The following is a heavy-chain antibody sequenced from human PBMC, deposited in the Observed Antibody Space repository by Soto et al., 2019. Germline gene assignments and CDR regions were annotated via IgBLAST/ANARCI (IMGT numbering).Heavy chain of an antibody. CDR3: AREEVGGYSYGYYYYGMDV. J-gene: IGHJ6*02. CDR1: GFTFSSYW. D-gene: IGHD5-18*01. V-gene: IGHV3-7*05. CDR2: IKQDGSEK. Sequence: GGSLRLSCAASGFTFSSYWMSWVRQAPGKGLEWVANIKQDGSEKYYVDSVKGRFTISRDNAKNSLYLQMSSLRAEDTAVYYCAREEVGGYSYGYYYYGMDVWGQGTTVTVSS.